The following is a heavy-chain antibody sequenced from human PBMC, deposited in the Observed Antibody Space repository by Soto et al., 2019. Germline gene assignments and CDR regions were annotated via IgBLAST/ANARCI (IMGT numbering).Heavy chain of an antibody. Sequence: GGSLRLSCAAPGFTFSSYWMSWVRQAPGKGLEWVANIKQDGSEKYYVDSVKGRFTISRDNAKNSLYLQMNSLRAEDTAVYYCARDWAYSSSWYSTVLMGFDYWGQGTLVTVSS. CDR1: GFTFSSYW. J-gene: IGHJ4*02. V-gene: IGHV3-7*01. CDR3: ARDWAYSSSWYSTVLMGFDY. D-gene: IGHD6-13*01. CDR2: IKQDGSEK.